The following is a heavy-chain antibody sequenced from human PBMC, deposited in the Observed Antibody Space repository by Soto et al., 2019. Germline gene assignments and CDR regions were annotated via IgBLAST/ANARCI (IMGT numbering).Heavy chain of an antibody. J-gene: IGHJ5*02. V-gene: IGHV3-53*02. Sequence: EVQLVATGGGLIQPGVSLRLSCAASGFTGSNTYMTWVRQPPGKGLECVSVIYTAGGTNYADSVKGRFIISKDKSKNTLHLQRNRLRAEDTAVYYCARALPVANGGFDPWGQGTLVTVSA. D-gene: IGHD2-2*01. CDR2: IYTAGGT. CDR3: ARALPVANGGFDP. CDR1: GFTGSNTY.